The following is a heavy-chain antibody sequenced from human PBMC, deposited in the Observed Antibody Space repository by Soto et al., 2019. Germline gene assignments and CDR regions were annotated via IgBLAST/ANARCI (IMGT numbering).Heavy chain of an antibody. J-gene: IGHJ6*02. CDR2: INPSGGST. CDR1: GYPFTSYY. V-gene: IGHV1-46*01. D-gene: IGHD3-10*01. CDR3: ARALIMVRGVIRPSYYGMDV. Sequence: AASVKVSCKASGYPFTSYYMHWVRQAPGQGLEWMGIINPSGGSTSYAQKFQGRVTITADKSTSTAYMELSSLRSEDTAVYYCARALIMVRGVIRPSYYGMDVWGQGTTVTVSS.